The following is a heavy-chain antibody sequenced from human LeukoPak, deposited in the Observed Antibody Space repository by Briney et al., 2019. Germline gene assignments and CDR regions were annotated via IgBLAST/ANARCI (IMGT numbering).Heavy chain of an antibody. V-gene: IGHV3-33*08. Sequence: GGSLRLSCVASGFTFSSYVMHWVRQAPGKGLEWVAVIWYDGSNKYYADSVKGRFTISRDNSKNTLYLQMNSLRAEDTAVYYCARADYGDSATFDYWGQGTLVTVSS. J-gene: IGHJ4*02. D-gene: IGHD4-17*01. CDR3: ARADYGDSATFDY. CDR2: IWYDGSNK. CDR1: GFTFSSYV.